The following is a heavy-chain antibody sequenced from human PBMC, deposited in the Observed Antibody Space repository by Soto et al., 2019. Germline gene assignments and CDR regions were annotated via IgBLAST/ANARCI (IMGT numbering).Heavy chain of an antibody. Sequence: SETLSLTCTVSGGSISSSSYYWGWIRQPPGKGLEWIGSIYYSGSTYYNPSLKSRVTISVDTSKNQFSLKLSSVTAADTAVYYCARHYGDYGIYYFDYWGQGTLVTVSS. CDR3: ARHYGDYGIYYFDY. J-gene: IGHJ4*02. D-gene: IGHD4-17*01. CDR2: IYYSGST. CDR1: GGSISSSSYY. V-gene: IGHV4-39*01.